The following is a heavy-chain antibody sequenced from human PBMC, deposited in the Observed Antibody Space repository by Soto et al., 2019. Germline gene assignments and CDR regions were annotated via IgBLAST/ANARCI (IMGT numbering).Heavy chain of an antibody. CDR3: ATDYGGNNYWYFDL. D-gene: IGHD4-17*01. Sequence: GGSLRLSCAASGFTVSSNYMSWVCLAQGKGLEWVSVTYSGGTTYYADSVKGRFTISRDNSKNTVYLQMNSLRAEDTAVYYCATDYGGNNYWYFDLWGRGTLVTVSS. J-gene: IGHJ2*01. CDR1: GFTVSSNY. V-gene: IGHV3-66*01. CDR2: TYSGGTT.